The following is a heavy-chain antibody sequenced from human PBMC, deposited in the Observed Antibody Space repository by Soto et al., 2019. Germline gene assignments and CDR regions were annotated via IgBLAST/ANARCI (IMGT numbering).Heavy chain of an antibody. V-gene: IGHV4-31*03. D-gene: IGHD6-6*01. CDR1: GESISSGGYY. J-gene: IGHJ4*02. Sequence: QVQLQESGPGLVKPSQTLSLTCSVSGESISSGGYYWSWIRHHPGKGLEWIGYIYDSESAYYNPSPTSRVTISMDTSKNHFAMRLSSVTAADTAVYYCARASSSSSAADYWGQGTLATVSS. CDR3: ARASSSSSAADY. CDR2: IYDSESA.